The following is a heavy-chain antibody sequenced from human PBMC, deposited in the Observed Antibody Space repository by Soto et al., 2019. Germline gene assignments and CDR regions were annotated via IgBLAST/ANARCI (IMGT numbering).Heavy chain of an antibody. Sequence: GGSLKISCKGSGYSFTTYWIARVRQMPGKGLEWVGIIYPGDSDTRYSPSLEGHVTISVDKSISTAFLQWNSLKASDNAIYYCARHSTSAPKDYWGQRTLVPVAS. J-gene: IGHJ4*01. D-gene: IGHD3-10*01. CDR1: GYSFTTYW. CDR3: ARHSTSAPKDY. V-gene: IGHV5-51*01. CDR2: IYPGDSDT.